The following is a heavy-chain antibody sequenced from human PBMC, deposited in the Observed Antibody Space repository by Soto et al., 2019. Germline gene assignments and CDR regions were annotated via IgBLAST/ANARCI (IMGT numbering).Heavy chain of an antibody. J-gene: IGHJ6*02. V-gene: IGHV3-33*08. CDR1: GFTFSNAW. CDR3: ARSIAWYYGPHRPRRMDV. D-gene: IGHD3-10*01. Sequence: PGWSLRLSCAASGFTFSNAWMSWVRQAPGKGLEWVAVIWYDGSNKYYADSVKGRFTISRDNSKNTLYLQMNSLRAEDTAVYYCARSIAWYYGPHRPRRMDVWGQGTTVTVSS. CDR2: IWYDGSNK.